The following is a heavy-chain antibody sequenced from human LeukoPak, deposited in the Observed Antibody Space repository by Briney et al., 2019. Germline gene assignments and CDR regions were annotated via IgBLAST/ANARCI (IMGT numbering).Heavy chain of an antibody. V-gene: IGHV3-43*02. Sequence: PGGSLRLSCAASGFTFDDYAMHWVRQAPGXGLEWVSLISGDGGSTYYADSVKGRFTISRDNSKNSLYLQMNSLRTEDTALYYCAKDIGDIVVVVAATLGYWGQGTLVTVSS. CDR2: ISGDGGST. CDR1: GFTFDDYA. CDR3: AKDIGDIVVVVAATLGY. J-gene: IGHJ4*02. D-gene: IGHD2-15*01.